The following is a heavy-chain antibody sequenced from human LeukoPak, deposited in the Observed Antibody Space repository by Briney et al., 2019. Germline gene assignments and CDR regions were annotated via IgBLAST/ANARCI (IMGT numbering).Heavy chain of an antibody. CDR1: GYTFTGYY. Sequence: ASVKVSCKASGYTFTGYYMHWVRQAPGQGLEWMGWINPNSGGTNYAQKFKGRVTMTRDTSISTAYMELSRLRSDDTAVYYCARVACSSTSCYKALGYFDYWGQGTLVTVSS. CDR3: ARVACSSTSCYKALGYFDY. J-gene: IGHJ4*02. D-gene: IGHD2-2*02. V-gene: IGHV1-2*02. CDR2: INPNSGGT.